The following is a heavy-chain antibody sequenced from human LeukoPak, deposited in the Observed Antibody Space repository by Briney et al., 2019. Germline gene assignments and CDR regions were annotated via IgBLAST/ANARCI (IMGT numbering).Heavy chain of an antibody. CDR3: AKDGRWLKVGYSYHGVDV. V-gene: IGHV3-43*02. D-gene: IGHD5-24*01. CDR2: ISGDGGTT. CDR1: GFTFDDYA. J-gene: IGHJ6*02. Sequence: GGSLRLSCAASGFTFDDYAMHWVRQVPGKGLEWVSFISGDGGTTYYADSVKGRFTISRDNSKNYLYLQMNSLGTEDSALYYCAKDGRWLKVGYSYHGVDVWGQGTTVTVSS.